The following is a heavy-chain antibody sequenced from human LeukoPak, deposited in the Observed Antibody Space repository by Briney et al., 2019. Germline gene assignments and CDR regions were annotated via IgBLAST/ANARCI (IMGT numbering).Heavy chain of an antibody. J-gene: IGHJ2*01. CDR3: ARDRPGSYWYFDL. D-gene: IGHD3-10*01. CDR2: IYYSGST. Sequence: SETLSLTCAVSGGSFSNYYWSWIRQPPGKGLEWIGYIYYSGSTNYNPSLKSRVTISIDTSKNYFSLKLNSVIAADTAVYYCARDRPGSYWYFDLWGRGTLVTVSS. V-gene: IGHV4-59*01. CDR1: GGSFSNYY.